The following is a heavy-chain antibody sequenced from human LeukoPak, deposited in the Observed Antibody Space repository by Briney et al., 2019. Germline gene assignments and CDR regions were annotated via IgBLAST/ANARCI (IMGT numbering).Heavy chain of an antibody. Sequence: GGSLRLSCAASGFTFSSYAMSWVRQAPGKGLEWVSAISGSGGSTYYADSVKGRFTISRDNSKNTLYLHMNSLTTGDTAVYYCARAYTTSPGSYFQHWGQGTLVTVSS. J-gene: IGHJ1*01. CDR3: ARAYTTSPGSYFQH. CDR1: GFTFSSYA. V-gene: IGHV3-23*01. D-gene: IGHD6-6*01. CDR2: ISGSGGST.